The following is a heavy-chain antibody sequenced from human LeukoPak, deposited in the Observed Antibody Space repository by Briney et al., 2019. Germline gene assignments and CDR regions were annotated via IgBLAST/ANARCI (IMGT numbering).Heavy chain of an antibody. J-gene: IGHJ4*02. V-gene: IGHV1-2*02. Sequence: ASVKVSCKASGYTFTGYYMHWVRQAPGQGLEWMGWITPNSGGTNYAQKFQGRVTMTRDTSISTAYMELSRLRSDDTAVYYCARDSGFGELLFPVYWGQGTLVTVSS. CDR1: GYTFTGYY. CDR3: ARDSGFGELLFPVY. D-gene: IGHD3-10*01. CDR2: ITPNSGGT.